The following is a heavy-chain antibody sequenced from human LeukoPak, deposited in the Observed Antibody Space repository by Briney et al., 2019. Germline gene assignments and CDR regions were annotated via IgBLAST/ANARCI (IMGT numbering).Heavy chain of an antibody. V-gene: IGHV4-30-4*01. CDR1: GGSISSGDYY. J-gene: IGHJ5*02. CDR2: IYYSGST. D-gene: IGHD3-22*01. Sequence: PSQALSLTCTVSGGSISSGDYYWSWIRQPPGKGLEWIGYIYYSGSTYYNPPLKSRVTISVDTSKNQFTLKLRSVTAADTAVYYCARFYDSSGYYFTTWGQGTLVTVSS. CDR3: ARFYDSSGYYFTT.